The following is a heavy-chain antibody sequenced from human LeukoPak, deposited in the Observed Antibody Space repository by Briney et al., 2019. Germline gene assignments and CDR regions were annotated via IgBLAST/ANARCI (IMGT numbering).Heavy chain of an antibody. J-gene: IGHJ5*02. V-gene: IGHV4-34*01. CDR1: GGSFSGYY. D-gene: IGHD3-10*01. CDR2: INHSGST. CDR3: ARDRPVRGVIKNWFDP. Sequence: SPSETLSLTCAVYGGSFSGYYWNWIRQPPGKGLEWIGEINHSGSTNYNPSLKSRVTISVDTSKNQFSLKLSSVTAADTAMYYCARDRPVRGVIKNWFDPWGQGTLVTVSS.